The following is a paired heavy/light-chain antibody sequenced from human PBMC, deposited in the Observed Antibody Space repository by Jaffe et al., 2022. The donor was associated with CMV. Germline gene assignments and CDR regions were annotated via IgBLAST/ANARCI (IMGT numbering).Heavy chain of an antibody. D-gene: IGHD1-26*01. V-gene: IGHV3-7*01. CDR3: ATSRLYSGGYWGTTGGFHFDH. CDR1: GLIFGSYW. Sequence: EVQLVESGGGLVQPGGSLRLSCAASGLIFGSYWMSWVRQAPGKGLEWVADIKQGGSEENYVDSVRGRFTISRDNAKNSLYLQMNSLRAEDTAIYYCATSRLYSGGYWGTTGGFHFDHWGQGTLVTVSS. J-gene: IGHJ4*02. CDR2: IKQGGSEE.
Light chain of an antibody. J-gene: IGLJ3*02. Sequence: QSALTQPRSVSGSPGQSVTISCTGTSSDVGGYNYVSWYQQHPDKAPNLIIYDINKRPSGVPDRFYGSKSGNTASLTISGLQAEDEADYYCCSYAGSFWVFGGGTKLTVL. CDR1: SSDVGGYNY. CDR2: DIN. V-gene: IGLV2-11*01. CDR3: CSYAGSFWV.